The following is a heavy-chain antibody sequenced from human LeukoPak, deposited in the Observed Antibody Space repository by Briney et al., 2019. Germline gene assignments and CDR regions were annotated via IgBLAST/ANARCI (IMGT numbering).Heavy chain of an antibody. V-gene: IGHV4-4*02. J-gene: IGHJ4*02. CDR3: AREGGPYRPLDY. CDR2: VHPSGRT. CDR1: GGSISSTNW. Sequence: SETLSLTCGVSGGSISSTNWWTWVRQPPGEGLEWIGEVHPSGRTNYNPSLESRVTMSVDMSENYISLKLTSVTAADTAVYYCAREGGPYRPLDYSGQGTLVTVSS.